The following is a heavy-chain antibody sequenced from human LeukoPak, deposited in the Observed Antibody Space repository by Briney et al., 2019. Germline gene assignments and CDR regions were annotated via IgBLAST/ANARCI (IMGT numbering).Heavy chain of an antibody. D-gene: IGHD6-13*01. CDR3: ATSKYRYSRFDP. CDR2: MNPNSGNT. V-gene: IGHV1-8*03. CDR1: GYTFTSYD. Sequence: ASVKVSCKASGYTFTSYDINWVRQATGQGLEWMGWMNPNSGNTGYAQKFQGRVTITRNTSISTAYMELSSLRPEDTAVYYCATSKYRYSRFDPWGQGTLVTVSS. J-gene: IGHJ5*02.